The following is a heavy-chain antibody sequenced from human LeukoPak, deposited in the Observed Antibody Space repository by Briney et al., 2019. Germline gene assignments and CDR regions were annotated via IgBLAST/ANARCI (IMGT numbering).Heavy chain of an antibody. J-gene: IGHJ4*02. CDR1: GFTFRNAW. Sequence: GGSLRLSCIASGFTFRNAWMSWVRQVPGKGLEWIGRINSKTDGGPTVYSAPVKGRFNISRDDSKNTLFLQMNSLETDDTAVYYCATGPLDYWGQGALVTASS. CDR3: ATGPLDY. V-gene: IGHV3-15*01. CDR2: INSKTDGGPT.